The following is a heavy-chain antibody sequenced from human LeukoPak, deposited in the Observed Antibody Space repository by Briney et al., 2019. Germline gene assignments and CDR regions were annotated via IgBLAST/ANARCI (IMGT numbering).Heavy chain of an antibody. CDR3: ASGVVTAIPAQDAFDI. J-gene: IGHJ3*02. CDR1: GVTFSSYG. D-gene: IGHD2-21*02. Sequence: GGSLRLSSAASGVTFSSYGMHWVRQAPGTGLEWVAFIRYDGSNKYYADSVKGRFTISRDNAKNSLYLQMNSLRAEDTALYYCASGVVTAIPAQDAFDIWGQGTMVTVSS. V-gene: IGHV3-30*02. CDR2: IRYDGSNK.